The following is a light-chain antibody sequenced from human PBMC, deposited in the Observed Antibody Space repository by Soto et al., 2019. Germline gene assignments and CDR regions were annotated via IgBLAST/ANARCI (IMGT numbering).Light chain of an antibody. CDR3: QQYGSSPRT. J-gene: IGKJ1*01. CDR1: QSVSNSS. V-gene: IGKV3-20*01. Sequence: IVLTQFPDTLSLSPGERATLSCRASQSVSNSSLAWYQQKRGQAPRLLIHGASSRATGIPDRFSGSGSGTDFTLTISRMEPEDFAVYYCQQYGSSPRTFGQGTKVDIK. CDR2: GAS.